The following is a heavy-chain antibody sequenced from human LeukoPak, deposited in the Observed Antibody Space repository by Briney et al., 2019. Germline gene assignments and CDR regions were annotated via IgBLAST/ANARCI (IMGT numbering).Heavy chain of an antibody. CDR3: ARDRFLLSTSWRSFDY. CDR2: IIPILGIA. Sequence: ASVKVSCKASGGTFSSYAISWVRQAPGQGLEWMGRIIPILGIANYAQKFQGRVTITADKSTSTAYMELSSLRSEDTAVYYCARDRFLLSTSWRSFDYWGQGTLVTVSS. V-gene: IGHV1-69*04. CDR1: GGTFSSYA. J-gene: IGHJ4*02. D-gene: IGHD2-2*01.